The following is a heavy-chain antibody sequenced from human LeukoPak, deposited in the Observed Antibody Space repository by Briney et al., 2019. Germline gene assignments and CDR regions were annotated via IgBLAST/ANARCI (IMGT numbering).Heavy chain of an antibody. Sequence: GGSLRLSCGASGFTFSKYWMHWVRQAPGKGLVWVSRINTDGSRTSYADSVKGRFTISRDNAKNTLYLQINSLGTEDTAVYYCASEMSSGYYYAFDYWGQGTLVTVSS. V-gene: IGHV3-74*01. CDR1: GFTFSKYW. CDR3: ASEMSSGYYYAFDY. D-gene: IGHD3-22*01. J-gene: IGHJ4*02. CDR2: INTDGSRT.